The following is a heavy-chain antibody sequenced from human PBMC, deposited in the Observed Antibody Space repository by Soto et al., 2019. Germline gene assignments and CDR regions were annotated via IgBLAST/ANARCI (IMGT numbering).Heavy chain of an antibody. Sequence: GGSLRLSCAASGFTFSSYGMHWVRQSPGKGLEWVAVIWYDGSNKYYADSVKGRFTISRDNSKNTLYLQMNSLRAEDTAVYYCAREVGVATISDYYYGMDVWGQGTTVTVSS. D-gene: IGHD5-12*01. V-gene: IGHV3-33*01. CDR3: AREVGVATISDYYYGMDV. CDR2: IWYDGSNK. CDR1: GFTFSSYG. J-gene: IGHJ6*02.